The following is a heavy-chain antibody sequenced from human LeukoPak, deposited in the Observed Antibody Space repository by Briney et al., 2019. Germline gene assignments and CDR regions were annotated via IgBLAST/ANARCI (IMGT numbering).Heavy chain of an antibody. CDR1: GGTFSSYA. V-gene: IGHV1-69*10. D-gene: IGHD3-22*01. J-gene: IGHJ4*02. CDR2: ITPILGIA. CDR3: ASQESSGYYLIDY. Sequence: SVTVSCKASGGTFSSYALSWVPHAPGQGLEWIGGITPILGIANYAQDLQGRVTITADKSTNTAYMELGSLRSEYTAVYYCASQESSGYYLIDYWGQGTLVTVSS.